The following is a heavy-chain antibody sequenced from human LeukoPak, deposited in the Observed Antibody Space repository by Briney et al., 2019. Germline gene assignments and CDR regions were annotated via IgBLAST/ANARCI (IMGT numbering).Heavy chain of an antibody. Sequence: PGRSLRLSCAGSGFRFSRYWMAWVRQAPGKGLEWVASINQDVSRIHYVDSVKGRFTISRDNAKSSLFLQMTSLRVEDTAVYYCARLKDDVTKFDYWGQGTLVTVSS. D-gene: IGHD2-8*01. CDR1: GFRFSRYW. V-gene: IGHV3-7*01. CDR3: ARLKDDVTKFDY. J-gene: IGHJ4*02. CDR2: INQDVSRI.